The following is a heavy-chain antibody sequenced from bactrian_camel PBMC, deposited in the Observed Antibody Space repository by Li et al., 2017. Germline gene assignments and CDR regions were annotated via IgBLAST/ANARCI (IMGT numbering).Heavy chain of an antibody. D-gene: IGHD1*01. Sequence: VQLVESGGDVVKPGGSLRLSCAASGFTFTDYGMSWVRQAPGKGLEWVSRIDAGGRAWYADSVKGRFTIPRDNALNTLYLQMNSLKPEDTAMYYCAVGGHLFRCNFNWRGQGTQVTVS. J-gene: IGHJ4*01. CDR2: IDAGGRA. CDR1: GFTFTDYG. CDR3: AVGGHLFRCNFNW. V-gene: IGHV3S40*01.